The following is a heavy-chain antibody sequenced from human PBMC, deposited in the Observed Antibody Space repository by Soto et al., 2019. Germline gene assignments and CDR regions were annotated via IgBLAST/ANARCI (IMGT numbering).Heavy chain of an antibody. J-gene: IGHJ3*02. Sequence: SETLSLTCTVSGASISSYYWSWIRQPPGKGLEWIGYIYYSGSTNYNPSLKSRVTISVDRSKNQFSLKLSSVTAADTAVYYCARFTRADAFDIWGQGTMVTVSS. D-gene: IGHD3-10*01. CDR2: IYYSGST. CDR1: GASISSYY. V-gene: IGHV4-59*12. CDR3: ARFTRADAFDI.